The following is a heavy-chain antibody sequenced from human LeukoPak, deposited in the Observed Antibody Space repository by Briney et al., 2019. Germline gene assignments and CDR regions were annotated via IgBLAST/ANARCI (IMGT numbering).Heavy chain of an antibody. Sequence: SETLSLTCAVSGGSISSGGYSWSWIRQPPGKGLEWIGYIYHSGSTYYNPSLKSRVTISVDTSKNQFSLKLSSVTAADTAVYYCARHVAEYSSSWYLDYWGQGTLVTVSS. CDR3: ARHVAEYSSSWYLDY. CDR1: GGSISSGGYS. D-gene: IGHD6-13*01. J-gene: IGHJ4*02. V-gene: IGHV4-30-2*03. CDR2: IYHSGST.